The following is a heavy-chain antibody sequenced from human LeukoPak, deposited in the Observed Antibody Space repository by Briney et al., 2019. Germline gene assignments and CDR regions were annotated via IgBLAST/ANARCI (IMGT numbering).Heavy chain of an antibody. CDR3: ARDPGDPPFDY. CDR1: GFTFSSYA. J-gene: IGHJ4*02. Sequence: PGRSLRLSCAASGFTFSSYAMHWVRQAPGKGLEWVAVISYDGSNKYYADSVKGRFTISRDNSKNTLYLQMNSLRAEDTAVYYCARDPGDPPFDYWGQGTLVTVSS. V-gene: IGHV3-30*04. D-gene: IGHD1-14*01. CDR2: ISYDGSNK.